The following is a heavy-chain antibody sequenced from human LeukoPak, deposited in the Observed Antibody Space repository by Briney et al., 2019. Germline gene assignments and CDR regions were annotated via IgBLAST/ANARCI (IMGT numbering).Heavy chain of an antibody. CDR2: IYYSGST. J-gene: IGHJ5*02. V-gene: IGHV4-59*01. CDR1: GGSISSYY. Sequence: SETLSLTCTVSGGSISSYYWSWIRQPPGKGLEWIGYIYYSGSTNYNPSLKSRVTISVDTSKNQFSLKLSSVTAADTAVYYCARGVPNMDIVVPTEGFGPWGQGTLVTVSS. D-gene: IGHD2-2*03. CDR3: ARGVPNMDIVVPTEGFGP.